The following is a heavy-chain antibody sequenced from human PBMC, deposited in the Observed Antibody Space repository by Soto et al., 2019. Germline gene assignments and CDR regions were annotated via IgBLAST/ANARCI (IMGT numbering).Heavy chain of an antibody. CDR2: INAGNGNT. Sequence: GASVKVSCKASGYTFTSYAMHWVRQAPGQRLEWMGWINAGNGNTKYSQKFQGRVTITRDTSASTAYMELSSLRSEDTAVYYCARGYYASGSYSWFDPWGQGTLVTVSS. D-gene: IGHD3-10*01. V-gene: IGHV1-3*01. J-gene: IGHJ5*02. CDR3: ARGYYASGSYSWFDP. CDR1: GYTFTSYA.